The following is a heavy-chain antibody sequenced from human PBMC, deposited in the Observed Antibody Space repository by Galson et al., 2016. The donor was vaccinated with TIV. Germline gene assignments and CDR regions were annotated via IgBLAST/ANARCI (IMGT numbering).Heavy chain of an antibody. J-gene: IGHJ4*02. Sequence: SLRLSCAASGFTFSSYAITWVRQAPGKGLEWVAFITYDGSDKNYADSVKGRFTISRDKSKNTLYLQMSSLRPEDTAVYYCARVYSSYSFDYWGQGTLVTVSS. CDR1: GFTFSSYA. V-gene: IGHV3-30*04. CDR3: ARVYSSYSFDY. D-gene: IGHD6-19*01. CDR2: ITYDGSDK.